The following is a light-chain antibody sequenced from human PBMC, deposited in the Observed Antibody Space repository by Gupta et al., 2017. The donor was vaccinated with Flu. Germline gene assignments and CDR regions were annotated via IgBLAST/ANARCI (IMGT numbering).Light chain of an antibody. CDR1: QSVSIN. V-gene: IGKV3-15*01. J-gene: IGKJ1*01. Sequence: ATLSVSPGERATLSCRASQSVSINLAWYQQKPGQAPRLLIYGASTRDTGVPARFSGSGSGTEFLLTISSLQSEDSAVYFCQHYNNWPPWTFGQGTKVEIK. CDR2: GAS. CDR3: QHYNNWPPWT.